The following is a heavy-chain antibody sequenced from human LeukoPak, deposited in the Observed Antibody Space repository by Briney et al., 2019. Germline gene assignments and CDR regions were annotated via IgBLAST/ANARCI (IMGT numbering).Heavy chain of an antibody. J-gene: IGHJ4*02. D-gene: IGHD3-10*01. CDR2: IYYSGST. CDR1: GGSISSYY. Sequence: SETLSLTCTVSGGSISSYYWSWIRQPPGKGLEWIGYIYYSGSTNYNPSLKSRVAISVDTSKNHFSLKLSPVTAADTAVYYCVRGRSHWAYWGQGTLVAVSS. CDR3: VRGRSHWAY. V-gene: IGHV4-59*01.